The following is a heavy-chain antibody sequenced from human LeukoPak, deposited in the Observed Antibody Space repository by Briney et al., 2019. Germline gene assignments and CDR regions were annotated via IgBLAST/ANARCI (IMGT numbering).Heavy chain of an antibody. J-gene: IGHJ6*03. CDR1: GGSFSGYY. V-gene: IGHV4-34*01. Sequence: SGTLSLTCAVYGGSFSGYYWSWIRQPPGKGLEWIGEINHSGSTNYNPSLKSRVTISVDTSKNQFSLKLSSVTAADTAVYYCARGRGPKHYYYYYYMDVWGKGTTVTVSS. CDR3: ARGRGPKHYYYYYYMDV. CDR2: INHSGST.